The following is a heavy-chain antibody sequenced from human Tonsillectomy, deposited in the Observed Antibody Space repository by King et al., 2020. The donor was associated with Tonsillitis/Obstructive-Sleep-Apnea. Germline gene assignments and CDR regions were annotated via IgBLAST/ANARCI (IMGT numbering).Heavy chain of an antibody. V-gene: IGHV3-48*03. CDR2: ISSSGSSI. D-gene: IGHD6-13*01. Sequence: VQLVESGGGLVQPGGSLRLSCATSGFSLSSYEMNWVRQAPGKGLEWVSYISSSGSSIYYADSVKGRFTISRDNAKNSLSLQMNSLRAEDTAVYYCATLPPVGSSWYSDYFDYWGQGTLVTVSS. CDR1: GFSLSSYE. J-gene: IGHJ4*02. CDR3: ATLPPVGSSWYSDYFDY.